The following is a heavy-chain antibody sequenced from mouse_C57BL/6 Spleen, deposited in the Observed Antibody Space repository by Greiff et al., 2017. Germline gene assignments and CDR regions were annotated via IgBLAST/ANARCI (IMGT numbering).Heavy chain of an antibody. Sequence: VLLQQPGAELVKPGASVKLSCMASGYTFTRYWMHWVQQRPGRGLEWIGWIDPNSGGTKYNEQFSSKATLNVDKPSSTAYMQLSSLRSEDAAVYYCAHGGYAMDYWGKGTSGTVSS. CDR3: AHGGYAMDY. J-gene: IGHJ4*01. CDR1: GYTFTRYW. V-gene: IGHV1-72*01. CDR2: IDPNSGGT.